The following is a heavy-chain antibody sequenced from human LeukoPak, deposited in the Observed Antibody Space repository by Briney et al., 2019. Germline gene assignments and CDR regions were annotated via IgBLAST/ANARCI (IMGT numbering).Heavy chain of an antibody. CDR2: IYYVDST. CDR1: GASISSNEHF. CDR3: ARHFTSGYYYFDY. V-gene: IGHV4-39*01. J-gene: IGHJ4*01. D-gene: IGHD3-22*01. Sequence: SETLSLTCSVSGASISSNEHFWAWVRQSPGKGLEWIGSIYYVDSTYYDPSLKSRVTISVDKSKNQFSLEVTSVTAADTAVYFCARHFTSGYYYFDYWGHGALVTVSS.